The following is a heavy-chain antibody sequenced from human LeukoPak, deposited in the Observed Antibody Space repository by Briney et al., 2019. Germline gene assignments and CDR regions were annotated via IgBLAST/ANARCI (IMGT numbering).Heavy chain of an antibody. V-gene: IGHV4-34*01. CDR2: INHSGST. J-gene: IGHJ4*02. Sequence: NPSETLSLTCAVYGGSFSGYYWSWIRQPPGKGLEWIGEINHSGSTNYNPSLKSRVTISVDKSKNQFSLKLSSVTAADTAVYYCANLAADDDYWGQGTLVTVSS. D-gene: IGHD6-13*01. CDR1: GGSFSGYY. CDR3: ANLAADDDY.